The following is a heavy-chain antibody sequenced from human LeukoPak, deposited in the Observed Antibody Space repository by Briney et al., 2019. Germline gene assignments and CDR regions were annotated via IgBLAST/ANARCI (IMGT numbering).Heavy chain of an antibody. V-gene: IGHV3-23*01. Sequence: EPGGSLRLSCAASGFTFSSYAMSWVRQAPGKGLEWVSAISGSGGSTYYADSVKGRFTISRDNSKNTLYLQMNSLRAEDTAVYYCAKAPTGRGYDFWSGYHSYWYFDLWGRGTLVTVSS. J-gene: IGHJ2*01. D-gene: IGHD3-3*01. CDR1: GFTFSSYA. CDR2: ISGSGGST. CDR3: AKAPTGRGYDFWSGYHSYWYFDL.